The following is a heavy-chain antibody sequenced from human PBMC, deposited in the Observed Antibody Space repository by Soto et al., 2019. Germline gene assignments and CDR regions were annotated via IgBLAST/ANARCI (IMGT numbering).Heavy chain of an antibody. CDR1: GFTFSNYW. D-gene: IGHD1-7*01. Sequence: EVQLVESGGGLVQPGGSLRLSCVASGFTFSNYWIHWVRQAPGKGLVWVSRINGDGSSTNYADSVKGQFTISRDNAKNTVYLQMNSLRVEDTAVFYCARDARNYSYFDCWGQGTLVTVSS. CDR3: ARDARNYSYFDC. V-gene: IGHV3-74*01. CDR2: INGDGSST. J-gene: IGHJ4*02.